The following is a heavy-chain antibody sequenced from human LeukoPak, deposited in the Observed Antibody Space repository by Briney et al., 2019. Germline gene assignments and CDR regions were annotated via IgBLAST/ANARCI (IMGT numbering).Heavy chain of an antibody. CDR3: AKDIQDGDYANDAFDI. Sequence: PGGSLRLSXAASGFTFDDYAMHWVRQAPGKGLEWVSGISWNSGSIGYADSVKGRFTISRDNAKNSLYLQMNSLRAEDMALYYCAKDIQDGDYANDAFDIWGQGTMVTVSS. V-gene: IGHV3-9*03. D-gene: IGHD4-17*01. J-gene: IGHJ3*02. CDR2: ISWNSGSI. CDR1: GFTFDDYA.